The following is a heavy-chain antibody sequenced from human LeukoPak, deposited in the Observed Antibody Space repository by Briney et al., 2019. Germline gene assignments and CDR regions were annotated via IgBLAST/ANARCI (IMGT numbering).Heavy chain of an antibody. CDR2: ISSSGSTI. Sequence: GGSLRLSCAASGFTFSSYEMNWVRQAPGKGLEWVSYISSSGSTIYYADSVKGRFTISRDNAKNSLYLQMDSLRAEDTAVYYCARGFGEWLRPTDYWGQGTLVTVSS. D-gene: IGHD5-12*01. CDR3: ARGFGEWLRPTDY. CDR1: GFTFSSYE. V-gene: IGHV3-48*03. J-gene: IGHJ4*02.